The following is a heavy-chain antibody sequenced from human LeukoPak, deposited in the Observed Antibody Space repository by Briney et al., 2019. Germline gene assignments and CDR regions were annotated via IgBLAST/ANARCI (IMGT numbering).Heavy chain of an antibody. Sequence: PGRSLRLSCAASGFTFSSYGMHWVRQAPGKGLEWVAVIWYDGSNKYYADSVKGRFAISRDNSKNTLYLQMNSPRAEDTAVYYCAKDRQGVIDYWGQGTLVTVSS. CDR3: AKDRQGVIDY. V-gene: IGHV3-33*06. CDR2: IWYDGSNK. CDR1: GFTFSSYG. J-gene: IGHJ4*02. D-gene: IGHD3-10*01.